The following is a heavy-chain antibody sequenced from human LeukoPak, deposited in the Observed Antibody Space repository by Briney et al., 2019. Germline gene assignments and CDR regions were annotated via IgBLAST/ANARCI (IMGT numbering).Heavy chain of an antibody. CDR2: IYYSGST. CDR1: GGSISSYY. CDR3: ARWASGFYGMDV. D-gene: IGHD3-22*01. J-gene: IGHJ6*02. Sequence: SETLSLTCTVSGGSISSYYWSWIRQPPGKGLEWIGYIYYSGSTNYNPSLKSRVTISVDTSKNQFSLKLSSVTAADTAVYYCARWASGFYGMDVWGQGTTVTVSS. V-gene: IGHV4-59*08.